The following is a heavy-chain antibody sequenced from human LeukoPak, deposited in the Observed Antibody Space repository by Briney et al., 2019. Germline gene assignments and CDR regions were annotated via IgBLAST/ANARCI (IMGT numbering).Heavy chain of an antibody. Sequence: PGGSLRLSCAASGFTFSSYGMHWVRQAPGKGLERVAFIRYDGSHKYYADSVKGRFTISRDNSKNTLYLQMNSLRAEDTGVYYCARDPYSGSYGNYYYYFMDVWGKGTTVTISS. CDR1: GFTFSSYG. D-gene: IGHD1-26*01. V-gene: IGHV3-30*02. CDR2: IRYDGSHK. CDR3: ARDPYSGSYGNYYYYFMDV. J-gene: IGHJ6*03.